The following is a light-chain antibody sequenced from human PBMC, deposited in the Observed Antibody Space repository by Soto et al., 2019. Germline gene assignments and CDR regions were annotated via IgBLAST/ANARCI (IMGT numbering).Light chain of an antibody. V-gene: IGKV1-5*01. CDR1: QSINNW. CDR2: DGF. J-gene: IGKJ4*01. Sequence: DIQMTQSPSTLSASVGDRVTITCRASQSINNWLAWYQQKPGKAPKLLIYDGFSLESGVPLRFSGSVFGTEFTVTIGSLQPDDSATYYCQQYKRYSLSFHGGTKVEIK. CDR3: QQYKRYSLS.